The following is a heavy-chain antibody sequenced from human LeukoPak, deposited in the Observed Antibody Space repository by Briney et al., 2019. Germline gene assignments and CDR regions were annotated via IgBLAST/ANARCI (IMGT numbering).Heavy chain of an antibody. CDR2: ISAYNGNT. Sequence: ATVKVSCKASGYTFTSYGISWVRQAPGQGLEWMGWISAYNGNTNYAQKLQGRVTMTTDTSTSTAYMELRSLRSDDTAVYYCARDSYVVATLRHFDYWGQGTLVTVSS. CDR3: ARDSYVVATLRHFDY. D-gene: IGHD5-12*01. V-gene: IGHV1-18*01. CDR1: GYTFTSYG. J-gene: IGHJ4*02.